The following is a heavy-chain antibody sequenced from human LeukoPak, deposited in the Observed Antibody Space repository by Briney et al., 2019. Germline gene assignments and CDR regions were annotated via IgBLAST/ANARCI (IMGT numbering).Heavy chain of an antibody. Sequence: GGPLRLSCAASGFTFSNNAMHWVRQAPGKGLEWVAVISHDGITKYYAASVRGRFTISTDNSKNTLYMQMNSLRAEDTAVYYCAREPVPGVPNYFDYWGQGTLVTVSS. D-gene: IGHD3-3*01. CDR3: AREPVPGVPNYFDY. CDR2: ISHDGITK. V-gene: IGHV3-30-3*01. CDR1: GFTFSNNA. J-gene: IGHJ4*02.